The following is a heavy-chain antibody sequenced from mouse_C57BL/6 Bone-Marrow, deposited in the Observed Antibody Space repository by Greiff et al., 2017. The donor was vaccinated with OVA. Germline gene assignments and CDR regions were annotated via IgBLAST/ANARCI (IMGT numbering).Heavy chain of an antibody. Sequence: VQLQQSGPELVKPGASVKISCKASGYSFTGYYMNWVKQSPEKSLEWIGEINPSTGGTTYNQKFKAKSTLTVDKSSTTAYMQLKSLTSEDSAVNYGAGGGWLLRGGAMDYWGQGTSVTVSS. D-gene: IGHD2-3*01. CDR2: INPSTGGT. V-gene: IGHV1-42*01. J-gene: IGHJ4*01. CDR1: GYSFTGYY. CDR3: AGGGWLLRGGAMDY.